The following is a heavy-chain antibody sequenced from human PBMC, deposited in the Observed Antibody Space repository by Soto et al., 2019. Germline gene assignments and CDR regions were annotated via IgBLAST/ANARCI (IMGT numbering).Heavy chain of an antibody. CDR2: ISYDGSNK. CDR3: AKGITAMTYFDY. Sequence: QVQLVESGGGVVQPGRSLRLSCAASGFTFSSYGMHWVRQAPGKGLEWVAVISYDGSNKYYADSVKGRFTISRDNSKNTLYLQMKSLRAEDTAVYYCAKGITAMTYFDYWGQGTLVTVSS. V-gene: IGHV3-30*18. J-gene: IGHJ4*02. D-gene: IGHD5-18*01. CDR1: GFTFSSYG.